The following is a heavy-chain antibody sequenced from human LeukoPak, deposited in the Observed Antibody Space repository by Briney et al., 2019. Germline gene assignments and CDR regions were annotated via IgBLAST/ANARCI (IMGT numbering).Heavy chain of an antibody. Sequence: PGGSLRLSCAASGFTFSSYGMHWVRQAPGKGLEWVAVIWYDGSNKYYADSVKGRFTISRDNSKNTLYLQTNSLRAEDTAVYYCARGGTYYDFWSGYSYYYGMDVWGRGTTVTVSS. CDR3: ARGGTYYDFWSGYSYYYGMDV. J-gene: IGHJ6*02. D-gene: IGHD3-3*01. V-gene: IGHV3-33*01. CDR1: GFTFSSYG. CDR2: IWYDGSNK.